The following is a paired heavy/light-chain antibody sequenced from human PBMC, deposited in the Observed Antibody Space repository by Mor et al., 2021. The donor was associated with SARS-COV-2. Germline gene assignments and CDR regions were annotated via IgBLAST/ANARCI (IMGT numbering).Light chain of an antibody. V-gene: IGLV1-51*02. J-gene: IGLJ1*01. CDR3: GTWDSSLSAGV. CDR1: SSNIGTNY. CDR2: ENN. Sequence: QSVLTQPPSVSAAPGQKVTISCSGSSSNIGTNYVSWYQQLPGTAPKLLIYENNKRPSGIPDRFSGSKSGTSATLGITGLQTGDEADYYCGTWDSSLSAGVFGTGTKVIVL.
Heavy chain of an antibody. CDR2: IYGDDDK. V-gene: IGHV2-5*05. CDR3: ARRPKNNGFNFDY. CDR1: GFSLSTNGVG. J-gene: IGHJ4*02. Sequence: QITLKESGPTLVKPTQTLTLTCTFSGFSLSTNGVGVGWIRQPPGKALEWLALIYGDDDKRYGPSLKTRLTITKDTSKNEVVLTMTNLDPVDSGTYYCARRPKNNGFNFDYWGLGTLVTVSS. D-gene: IGHD2-8*01.